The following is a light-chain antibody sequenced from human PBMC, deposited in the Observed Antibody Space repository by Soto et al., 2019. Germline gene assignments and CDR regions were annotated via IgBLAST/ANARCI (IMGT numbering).Light chain of an antibody. Sequence: QSVLTQPPSASGTPGQRVSISCSGGSSNIGSNTVNWYQQLPGTAPKLLIYSNNQRPSGVPDRFSGSKSGTSASLAISGLQSEDEADYYCAAWDDSLNGPVFGGGTKVTVL. CDR2: SNN. CDR1: SSNIGSNT. J-gene: IGLJ3*02. V-gene: IGLV1-44*01. CDR3: AAWDDSLNGPV.